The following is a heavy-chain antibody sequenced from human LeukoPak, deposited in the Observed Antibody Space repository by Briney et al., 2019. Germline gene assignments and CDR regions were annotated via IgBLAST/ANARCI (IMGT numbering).Heavy chain of an antibody. D-gene: IGHD3-10*01. CDR2: ISPNSGGT. Sequence: ASVKVSCKASGYTFTNYFIHWVRQAPGQGLEWMGWISPNSGGTYCTQKFQDRVTMTRETSISTAYLELSRLRSDDTAVYFCARKKTSGTNWFDPWGQGTLVTVSS. J-gene: IGHJ5*02. V-gene: IGHV1-2*02. CDR1: GYTFTNYF. CDR3: ARKKTSGTNWFDP.